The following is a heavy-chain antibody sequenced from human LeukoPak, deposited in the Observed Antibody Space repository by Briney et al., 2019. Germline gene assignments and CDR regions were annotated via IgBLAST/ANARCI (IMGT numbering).Heavy chain of an antibody. J-gene: IGHJ4*02. D-gene: IGHD2-2*01. CDR2: ISYDGSNK. CDR1: GFTFSSYA. V-gene: IGHV3-30-3*01. Sequence: GGSLRLSCAASGFTFSSYAMHWVRQAPGKGLEWVAVISYDGSNKYYADSVKGRFTISRDNSKNTLYLQMNSLRAEDTAVYYCARGSTSDWPLDHWGQETLVTISS. CDR3: ARGSTSDWPLDH.